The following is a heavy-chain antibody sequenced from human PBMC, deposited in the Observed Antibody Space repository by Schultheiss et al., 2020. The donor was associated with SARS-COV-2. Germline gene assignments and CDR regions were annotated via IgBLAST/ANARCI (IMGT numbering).Heavy chain of an antibody. Sequence: SETLSLTCTVPGGSISNYYWSWIRQPPGKGLEWIGYIYYSGSTNYNPSLKSRVTISVDTSKNQFSLKLSSVTAADTAVYYCARGSEGFDPWGQGTQVTVSS. J-gene: IGHJ5*02. CDR3: ARGSEGFDP. CDR1: GGSISNYY. CDR2: IYYSGST. V-gene: IGHV4-59*01.